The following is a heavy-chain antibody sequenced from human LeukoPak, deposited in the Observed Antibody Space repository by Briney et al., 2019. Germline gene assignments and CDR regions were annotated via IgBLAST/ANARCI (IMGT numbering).Heavy chain of an antibody. Sequence: PQSLSPTCAVSGGSLSTVYCSWVRRPPGKGLGWVGYIYYSVSGGSTSYTPSLKCRVTISVDTSKNQFCLDLSSVTAPDMAVYYCARHGIVDSSKKYYFEYWGQETL. CDR3: ARHGIVDSSKKYYFEY. D-gene: IGHD6-13*01. J-gene: IGHJ4*02. CDR1: GGSLSTVY. CDR2: IYYSVSGGST. V-gene: IGHV4-59*08.